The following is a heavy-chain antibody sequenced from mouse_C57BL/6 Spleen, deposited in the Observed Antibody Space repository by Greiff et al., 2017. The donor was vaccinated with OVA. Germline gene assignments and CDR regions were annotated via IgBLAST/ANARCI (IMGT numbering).Heavy chain of an antibody. CDR3: ARAIRGYYFDY. V-gene: IGHV5-4*03. Sequence: EVKLMESGGGLVKPGGSLKLSCAASGFTFSSYAMSWVRQTPEKRLEWVATISDGGSYTYYPDNVKGRFTISRDNAKNNLYLQMSHLKSEDTAMYYCARAIRGYYFDYWGQGTTLTVSS. J-gene: IGHJ2*01. CDR2: ISDGGSYT. CDR1: GFTFSSYA.